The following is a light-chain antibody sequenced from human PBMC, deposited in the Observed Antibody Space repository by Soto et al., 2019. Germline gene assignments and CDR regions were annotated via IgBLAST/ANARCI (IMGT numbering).Light chain of an antibody. CDR3: QQLNSYPIT. J-gene: IGKJ5*01. Sequence: TRSPATLSVSPDETATLSCRASQSVSTKLAWYQQKPGKAPKLLIYAASTLQSGVPSRFSGSGSGTDFTLTISSLQSEDFATYYCQQLNSYPITFGQGTRLEIK. V-gene: IGKV1-9*01. CDR1: QSVSTK. CDR2: AAS.